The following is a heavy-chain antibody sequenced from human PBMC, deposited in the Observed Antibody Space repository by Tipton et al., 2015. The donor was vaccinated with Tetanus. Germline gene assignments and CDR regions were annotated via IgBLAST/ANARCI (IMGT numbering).Heavy chain of an antibody. V-gene: IGHV3-11*06. J-gene: IGHJ4*02. Sequence: FTISRDDAKNSLYLQINSLRAEDTAVYYCARDLMLTVGSTPFDYWGQGTLVTVSS. D-gene: IGHD1-26*01. CDR3: ARDLMLTVGSTPFDY.